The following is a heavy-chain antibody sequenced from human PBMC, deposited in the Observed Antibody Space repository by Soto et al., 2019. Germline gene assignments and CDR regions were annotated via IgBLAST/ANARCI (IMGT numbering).Heavy chain of an antibody. Sequence: QVQLVESGGGVVQPGRSLRLSCAASGFTFSSYAMHWVRQAPSKGLEWVAVISYDGSNKYYADSVKGRFTISRDNSKNTLYLQMNSLRAEDTAVYYCARDSRQWLAQGPFDYWGQGTLVTVSS. V-gene: IGHV3-30-3*01. D-gene: IGHD6-19*01. CDR3: ARDSRQWLAQGPFDY. CDR2: ISYDGSNK. J-gene: IGHJ4*02. CDR1: GFTFSSYA.